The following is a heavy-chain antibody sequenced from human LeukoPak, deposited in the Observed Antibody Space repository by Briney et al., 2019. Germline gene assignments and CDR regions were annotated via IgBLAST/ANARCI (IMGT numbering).Heavy chain of an antibody. V-gene: IGHV1-2*02. Sequence: ASVKVSCKASGYPFTDYHIHWVRQAPGQGLDWLGRINVDSGDTIYAPKFQGRVTMTRDTSISTAYMELSRLRSDDTAVYYCARDRDSSGYYYPYYFDYWGQGTLVTVSS. CDR1: GYPFTDYH. CDR3: ARDRDSSGYYYPYYFDY. J-gene: IGHJ4*02. CDR2: INVDSGDT. D-gene: IGHD3-22*01.